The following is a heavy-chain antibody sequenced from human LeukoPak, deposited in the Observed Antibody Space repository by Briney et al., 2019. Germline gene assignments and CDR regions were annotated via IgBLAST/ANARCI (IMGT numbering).Heavy chain of an antibody. V-gene: IGHV3-30*02. J-gene: IGHJ4*02. CDR2: IRYDGSNR. CDR1: GFTFSRYG. CDR3: AKDPAGPNRITKGRGPWYFDY. Sequence: GGSLRLSCGTSGFTFSRYGMHWVRQAPGKGLEWVAFIRYDGSNRYYADSVKGRFTISRDNSKNTLYLQIHSLRAEDTAVYYCAKDPAGPNRITKGRGPWYFDYWGPGTLVTVSS. D-gene: IGHD3-10*01.